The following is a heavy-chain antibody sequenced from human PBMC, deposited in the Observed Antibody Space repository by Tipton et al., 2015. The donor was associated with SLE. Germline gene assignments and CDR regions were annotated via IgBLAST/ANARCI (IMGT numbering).Heavy chain of an antibody. D-gene: IGHD3-10*01. CDR3: ARGRYGSGSYYIPPYMDV. Sequence: TLSLTCTVSGGSISSGSYYWSWIRQPAGKGLEWIGRIHTSGSTNYNPSLKSRVTISVDTSKNQFSLKLSSVTAADTAVYYCARGRYGSGSYYIPPYMDVWGKGTTVTVSS. CDR2: IHTSGST. J-gene: IGHJ6*03. CDR1: GGSISSGSYY. V-gene: IGHV4-61*02.